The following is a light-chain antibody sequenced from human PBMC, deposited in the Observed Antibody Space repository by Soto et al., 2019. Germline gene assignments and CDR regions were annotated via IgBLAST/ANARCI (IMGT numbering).Light chain of an antibody. CDR1: TGGVTSGHY. Sequence: QAVVTQEPSLTVSPGGTVTLTCGSSTGGVTSGHYPHWFQKKPGQAPRTLIHDTSNKHSWTPARFSGSLLGGKAALTLSGAQPEDEAEYSCLLADNDAGVFGGGTKLTVL. J-gene: IGLJ2*01. CDR3: LLADNDAGV. CDR2: DTS. V-gene: IGLV7-46*01.